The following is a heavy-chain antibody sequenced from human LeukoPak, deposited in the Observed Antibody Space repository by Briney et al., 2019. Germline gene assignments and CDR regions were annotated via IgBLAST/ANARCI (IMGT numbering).Heavy chain of an antibody. CDR3: ARGTLTTMTNVLFDY. CDR2: VNHNGIT. J-gene: IGHJ4*02. CDR1: GPGSFIGYY. Sequence: SETLSLTCAVSGPGSFIGYYWNWIRQPPGRGLEWIGEVNHNGITNYNPSLKSRLTISLGTSKNQFSLNLTSVTAADSAVYYCARGTLTTMTNVLFDYWDQGSLVTVSS. V-gene: IGHV4-34*01. D-gene: IGHD4-17*01.